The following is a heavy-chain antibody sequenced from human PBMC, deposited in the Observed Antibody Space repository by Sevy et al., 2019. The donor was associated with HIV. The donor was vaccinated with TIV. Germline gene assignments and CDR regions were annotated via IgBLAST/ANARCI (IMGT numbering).Heavy chain of an antibody. J-gene: IGHJ3*02. CDR3: ARGTYYYDSSGYEDAFDI. D-gene: IGHD3-22*01. CDR2: TYYRSKWYN. Sequence: SQTLSLTCAISGDSVSSNSAAWNWIRQSPSRGLEWLGRTYYRSKWYNDYAVSVKSRITINPDTSKNQFSLQQNSVTPEDTAVYYCARGTYYYDSSGYEDAFDIWGQGTMVTVSS. V-gene: IGHV6-1*01. CDR1: GDSVSSNSAA.